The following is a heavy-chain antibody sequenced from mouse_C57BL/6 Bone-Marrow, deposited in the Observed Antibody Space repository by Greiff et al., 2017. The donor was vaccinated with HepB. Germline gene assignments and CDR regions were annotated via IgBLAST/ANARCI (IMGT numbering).Heavy chain of an antibody. Sequence: EVQLQQSGPELVKPGASVKISCKASGYTFTDYYMNWVKQSHGKSLEWIGDINPNNGGTSYNQKFKGKATLTVDKSSSTAYMELRSLTSEDSAVYYCARLLRYPFAYWGQGTLVTVSA. CDR2: INPNNGGT. J-gene: IGHJ3*01. CDR3: ARLLRYPFAY. CDR1: GYTFTDYY. D-gene: IGHD1-1*01. V-gene: IGHV1-26*01.